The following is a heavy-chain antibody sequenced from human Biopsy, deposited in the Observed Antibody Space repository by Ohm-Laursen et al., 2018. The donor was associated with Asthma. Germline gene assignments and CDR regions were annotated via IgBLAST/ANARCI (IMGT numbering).Heavy chain of an antibody. CDR1: GFVFSQSG. Sequence: SLRLSCAAFGFVFSQSGMHWVRQGPGKGLEWVALVSSDGHNKYYEDSVKGRFTISRDNSRNRLYLQINRLTVEDSAVYFCARQSGQDYGDSSGFDIWGQGTKVAVSS. D-gene: IGHD3-22*01. V-gene: IGHV3-30*03. CDR3: ARQSGQDYGDSSGFDI. CDR2: VSSDGHNK. J-gene: IGHJ3*02.